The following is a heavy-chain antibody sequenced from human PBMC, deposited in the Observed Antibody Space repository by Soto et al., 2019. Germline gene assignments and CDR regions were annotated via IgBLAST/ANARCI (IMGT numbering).Heavy chain of an antibody. CDR2: IKSKTDGGTT. V-gene: IGHV3-15*07. CDR1: GLTFSNAW. D-gene: IGHD1-20*01. J-gene: IGHJ4*02. Sequence: GGSLRLSCAASGLTFSNAWMNWVRQAPGKGLEWVGRIKSKTDGGTTDYAAPVKGRFTISRDDSKNTLYLQMNSLKTEDTAVYYCTLTITGTTIDYWGQGTLVTVSS. CDR3: TLTITGTTIDY.